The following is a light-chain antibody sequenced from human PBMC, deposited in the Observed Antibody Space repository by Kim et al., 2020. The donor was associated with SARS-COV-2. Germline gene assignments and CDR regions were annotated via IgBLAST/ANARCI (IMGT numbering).Light chain of an antibody. CDR2: RNY. V-gene: IGLV1-47*01. Sequence: QSVLTQPPSASGTPGQRVTISCSGGSSDIGRNYVFWYRQFPGTAPKLLIYRNYLRPSAVPDRFSGSKSGTSASLAISGLRSDDEADYYCAAWDDSLSDWVFGGGTKVTVL. J-gene: IGLJ3*02. CDR1: SSDIGRNY. CDR3: AAWDDSLSDWV.